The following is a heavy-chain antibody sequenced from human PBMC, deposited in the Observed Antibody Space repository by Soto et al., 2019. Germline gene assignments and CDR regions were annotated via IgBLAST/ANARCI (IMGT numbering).Heavy chain of an antibody. CDR3: ARTNGGYYYMDV. J-gene: IGHJ6*03. V-gene: IGHV3-72*01. D-gene: IGHD3-16*01. CDR2: TRNKANSYTT. CDR1: GFTFSDHY. Sequence: GGSLRLXCSASGFTFSDHYMDWVRQAPGKGLEWVGRTRNKANSYTTEYAASVKGRFTISRDDSKNSLYLQMNSLKTEDTAVYYCARTNGGYYYMDVWGKGTTVTVSS.